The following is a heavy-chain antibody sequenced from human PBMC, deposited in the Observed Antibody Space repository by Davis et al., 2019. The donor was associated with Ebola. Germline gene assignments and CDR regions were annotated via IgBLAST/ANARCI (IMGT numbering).Heavy chain of an antibody. CDR3: ARARYSTSWPEAFNL. CDR2: IYPGDSDP. Sequence: GESLKISCKGFGYNFTNHWIGWVRQMPGRGLEWMGIIYPGDSDPSYGPSFQGPVTISVDKSISTVYLQWSSLRASDTAIYYCARARYSTSWPEAFNLWGQGTMVTVSS. D-gene: IGHD2-2*01. CDR1: GYNFTNHW. V-gene: IGHV5-51*01. J-gene: IGHJ3*01.